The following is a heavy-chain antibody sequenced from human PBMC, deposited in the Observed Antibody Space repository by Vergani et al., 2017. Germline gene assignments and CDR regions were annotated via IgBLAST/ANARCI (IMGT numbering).Heavy chain of an antibody. CDR2: IYYSGST. CDR1: GGSISSYY. J-gene: IGHJ4*02. CDR3: ARRFCSSTSCRFDY. D-gene: IGHD2-2*01. V-gene: IGHV4-59*01. Sequence: QVQLQESGPGLVKPSETLSLTCTVSGGSISSYYWSWIRQPPGKGLEWIGYIYYSGSTNSNPSLKSRVTISVDTSKNQFSLKLSSVTAADTAVYYCARRFCSSTSCRFDYWGQGTLVTGSS.